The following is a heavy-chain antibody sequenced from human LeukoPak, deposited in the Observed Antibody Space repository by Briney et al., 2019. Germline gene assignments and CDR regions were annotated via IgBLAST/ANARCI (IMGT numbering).Heavy chain of an antibody. CDR2: INAGNGNT. Sequence: GASVKVSCKASGYTFTSYARHWVRQAPGQRLERMGWINAGNGNTKYSQKFQGRVTITRDTSASTAYMELSSLRSEDTAVYYCARVTSIPHGEFDYWGQGTLVTVSS. D-gene: IGHD2-21*02. V-gene: IGHV1-3*01. J-gene: IGHJ4*02. CDR3: ARVTSIPHGEFDY. CDR1: GYTFTSYA.